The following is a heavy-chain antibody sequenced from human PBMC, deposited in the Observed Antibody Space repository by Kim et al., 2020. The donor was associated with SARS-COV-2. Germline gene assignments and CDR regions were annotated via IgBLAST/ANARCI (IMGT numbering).Heavy chain of an antibody. Sequence: GGSLRLSCAASGFTFSDYYMSWIRQAPGKGLEWVSYISSSSSYTNYADSVKGRFTISRDNAKNSLYLQMNSLRAEDTAVYYCASSEYGSGSYYKNWGQGTLVTVSS. J-gene: IGHJ4*02. CDR2: ISSSSSYT. CDR3: ASSEYGSGSYYKN. CDR1: GFTFSDYY. V-gene: IGHV3-11*06. D-gene: IGHD3-10*01.